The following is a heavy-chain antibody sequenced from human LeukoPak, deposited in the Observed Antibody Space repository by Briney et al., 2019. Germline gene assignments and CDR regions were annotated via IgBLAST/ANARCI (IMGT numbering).Heavy chain of an antibody. V-gene: IGHV3-48*03. D-gene: IGHD1-26*01. CDR1: GFTFSSYE. Sequence: GGSLRLSCAASGFTFSSYEMNWVRQAPGKGLEWVSYISTTGSSIYYADSVKGRFTISRDNVKNLLYLQMNSLRAEDTAVYYCARDQGIVSYWGQGTLVTVSS. CDR2: ISTTGSSI. J-gene: IGHJ4*02. CDR3: ARDQGIVSY.